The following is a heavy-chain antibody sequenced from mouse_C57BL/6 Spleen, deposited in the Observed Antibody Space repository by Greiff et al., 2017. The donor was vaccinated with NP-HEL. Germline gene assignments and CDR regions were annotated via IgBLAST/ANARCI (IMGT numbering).Heavy chain of an antibody. Sequence: QVQLQQPGAELVKPGASVKLFCKASGYTFTSYWMHWVKQRPGRGLEWSGRIDPNSGGTKYNEKSKSKATLTVDKPSHTAYMQLSSLTSEDSAVYYCARKGYSNSYAMDYWGQGTSVTVSS. D-gene: IGHD2-5*01. CDR1: GYTFTSYW. CDR2: IDPNSGGT. J-gene: IGHJ4*01. CDR3: ARKGYSNSYAMDY. V-gene: IGHV1-72*01.